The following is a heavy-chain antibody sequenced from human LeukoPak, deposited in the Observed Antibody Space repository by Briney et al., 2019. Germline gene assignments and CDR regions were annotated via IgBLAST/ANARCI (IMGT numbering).Heavy chain of an antibody. J-gene: IGHJ6*03. V-gene: IGHV5-51*01. CDR3: ARGHYYDSSGYFGFDYYYYMDV. CDR2: IYPGDSDT. CDR1: GYTFSGFY. Sequence: GASVKVSCKASGYTFSGFYIYWVRQAPGQGLEWRGIIYPGDSDTRYSPSLQGQVTISADKSISTAYLQWSSLKASDTAMYYCARGHYYDSSGYFGFDYYYYMDVWGKGTTVTVSS. D-gene: IGHD3-22*01.